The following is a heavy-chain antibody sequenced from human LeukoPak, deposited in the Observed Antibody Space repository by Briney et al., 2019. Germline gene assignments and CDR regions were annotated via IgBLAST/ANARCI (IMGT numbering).Heavy chain of an antibody. D-gene: IGHD3-3*01. J-gene: IGHJ4*02. CDR3: ARVRGRFSPDFDY. CDR2: ISNSII. CDR1: GFTFSSYS. V-gene: IGHV3-48*01. Sequence: GGSLRLSCAASGFTFSSYSMNWVRQAPGKGLEWVSYISNSIIDYADSVKGRFTISRDNSKNTLYLQMNSLRAEDTAVYYCARVRGRFSPDFDYWGQGTLVTVSS.